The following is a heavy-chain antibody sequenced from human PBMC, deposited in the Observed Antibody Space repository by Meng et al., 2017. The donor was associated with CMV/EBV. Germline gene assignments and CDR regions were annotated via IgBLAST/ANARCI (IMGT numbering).Heavy chain of an antibody. CDR2: ISSSSSYI. CDR3: ARDGNRSGSCLFHYYYAMDV. Sequence: GGSLRLSCVASGFSLSSYTMNWVRQAPGKGLEWVSSISSSSSYIYYADSMRGRFTVSRDNAKNSLYLQMNSLGAEDTAVYYCARDGNRSGSCLFHYYYAMDVWGQGTTVTVSS. V-gene: IGHV3-21*01. J-gene: IGHJ6*02. D-gene: IGHD1-26*01. CDR1: GFSLSSYT.